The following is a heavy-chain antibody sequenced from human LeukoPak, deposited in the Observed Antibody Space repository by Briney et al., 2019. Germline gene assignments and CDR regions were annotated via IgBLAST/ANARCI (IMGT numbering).Heavy chain of an antibody. V-gene: IGHV3-23*01. CDR2: ISGSGGST. Sequence: PGGSLRLSCAASGFTFSSYAMSWVRQAPGKGLEWVSAISGSGGSTYYADSVKGRFTISRDNSKNTLYLQMNSLRAEDTAVYYCAKWNIVVVPAGGWFDPWGQGTLVTVSS. J-gene: IGHJ5*02. CDR1: GFTFSSYA. D-gene: IGHD2-2*01. CDR3: AKWNIVVVPAGGWFDP.